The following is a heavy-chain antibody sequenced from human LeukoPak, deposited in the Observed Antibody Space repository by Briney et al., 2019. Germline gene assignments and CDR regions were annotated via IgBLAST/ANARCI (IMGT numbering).Heavy chain of an antibody. J-gene: IGHJ4*02. CDR2: ISAYNGNT. D-gene: IGHD3-22*01. Sequence: GASVKVSCKASGGTFSSYAISWVRQAPGQGLEWMGWISAYNGNTNYAQKLQGRVTMTTDTSTSTAYMELRSLRSDDTAVYYCARVVPYYYDSSGYYSYWGQGTLVTVSS. CDR1: GGTFSSYA. CDR3: ARVVPYYYDSSGYYSY. V-gene: IGHV1-18*01.